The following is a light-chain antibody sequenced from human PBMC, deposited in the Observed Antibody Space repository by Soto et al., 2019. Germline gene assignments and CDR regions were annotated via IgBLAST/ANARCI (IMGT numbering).Light chain of an antibody. CDR2: DVS. Sequence: QSVLTQPRSVSGSPGQSVTISCTGTSSAVGGYNYVSWYQQHPGKAPKLMIYDVSKRPSGVPDRFSGSKSGNTASLTISGLQAEDEADYFCCSFAGSYTLVLGGGTKVTVL. CDR1: SSAVGGYNY. CDR3: CSFAGSYTLV. J-gene: IGLJ2*01. V-gene: IGLV2-11*01.